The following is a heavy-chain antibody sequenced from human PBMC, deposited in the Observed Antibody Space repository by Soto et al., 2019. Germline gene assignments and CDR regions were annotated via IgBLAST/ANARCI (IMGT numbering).Heavy chain of an antibody. Sequence: QVQLVESGGGVVQPGRSLRLSCAASGFTFSSYGMHWVRQAPGKGLEWVAVISYDGSNKYYADSVKGRSTISRNNSKNTLYLTMNSLSAEDTAVYYCARSPYSVSDLAYFDNWGQGTLVTVSS. D-gene: IGHD1-26*01. CDR3: ARSPYSVSDLAYFDN. J-gene: IGHJ4*02. CDR1: GFTFSSYG. V-gene: IGHV3-30*03. CDR2: ISYDGSNK.